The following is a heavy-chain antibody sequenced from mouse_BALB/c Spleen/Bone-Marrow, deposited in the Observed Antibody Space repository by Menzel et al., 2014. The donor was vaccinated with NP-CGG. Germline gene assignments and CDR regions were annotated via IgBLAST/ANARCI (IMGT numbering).Heavy chain of an antibody. CDR3: ARGGNFAWFAY. D-gene: IGHD2-1*01. CDR2: ISSGSSTI. Sequence: EVKLVESGGGLVQPGGSRKPSCAASGFTFSSFGMHWVRQAPEKGLEWVAYISSGSSTIYYADTVKGRFTISRDNPKNTLFLQMTSLRSEDTAMYYCARGGNFAWFAYWGQGTLVPVSA. J-gene: IGHJ3*01. CDR1: GFTFSSFG. V-gene: IGHV5-17*02.